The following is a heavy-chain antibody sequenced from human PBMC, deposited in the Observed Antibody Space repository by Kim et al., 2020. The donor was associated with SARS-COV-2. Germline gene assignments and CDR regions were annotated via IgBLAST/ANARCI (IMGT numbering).Heavy chain of an antibody. J-gene: IGHJ4*02. CDR3: TTDHSKPLSSSWDFDY. Sequence: GGSLRLSCAVSGVTFSNAWMSWVRQAPGKGLEWVGRIKSKTDGGTTDYAAPVNGRFTISRDDSKNTLYLQMNSLKTEDTAVYYCTTDHSKPLSSSWDFDYWGQGTLVTVSS. CDR2: IKSKTDGGTT. CDR1: GVTFSNAW. V-gene: IGHV3-15*01. D-gene: IGHD6-13*01.